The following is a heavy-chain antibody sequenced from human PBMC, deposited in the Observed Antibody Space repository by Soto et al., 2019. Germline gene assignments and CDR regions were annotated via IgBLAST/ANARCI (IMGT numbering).Heavy chain of an antibody. CDR3: LSGGGCYGSGTSYTHYFDY. D-gene: IGHD3-10*01. Sequence: QVQLVQSGAEVREPGSSVKVSCKASGGTFSSYAISWVRQAPGQGLEWMGGITPILGTATYAQKFQGRVTIPAVETTTTAYMELSSLTSEDPAVYDGLSGGGCYGSGTSYTHYFDYWGPGTLVTVAS. J-gene: IGHJ4*02. CDR1: GGTFSSYA. V-gene: IGHV1-69*01. CDR2: ITPILGTA.